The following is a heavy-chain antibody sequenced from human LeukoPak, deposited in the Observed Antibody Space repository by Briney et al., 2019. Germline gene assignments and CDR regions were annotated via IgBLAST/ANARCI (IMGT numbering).Heavy chain of an antibody. CDR3: VRGQATAWGLDY. V-gene: IGHV3-74*01. CDR2: ISTDARTI. D-gene: IGHD6-13*01. CDR1: GFAFSTNW. J-gene: IGHJ4*02. Sequence: GGSLRLSCAASGFAFSTNWMHWVRQAPGKGLVWVSHISTDARTITYADFVKGGFTISRDNAKNTLYLQMNSLRAEDTALYYCVRGQATAWGLDYWGQGTLVTVSS.